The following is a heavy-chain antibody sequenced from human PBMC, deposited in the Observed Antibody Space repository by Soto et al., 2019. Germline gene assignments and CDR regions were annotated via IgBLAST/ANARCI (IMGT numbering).Heavy chain of an antibody. D-gene: IGHD5-12*01. J-gene: IGHJ3*01. CDR2: IYSGGST. Sequence: EVQLVESGGGLVQPGGSLRLSCAASGFSVGDNYMKWVRQAPGKGLEWVSLIYSGGSTFYADSVKGRFTISRDNSKNTLFLQMNNLTVDDTTVYCCARDRGYRWGQGTMVTVSA. V-gene: IGHV3-66*01. CDR3: ARDRGYR. CDR1: GFSVGDNY.